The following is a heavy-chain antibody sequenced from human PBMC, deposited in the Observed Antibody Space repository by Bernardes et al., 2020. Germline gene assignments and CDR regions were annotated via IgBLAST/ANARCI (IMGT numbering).Heavy chain of an antibody. CDR1: GYTFTTYG. Sequence: SVQVSCKASGYTFTTYGVTWVRQAPGQGLEWMGWMNAHNGNTEYSQQVQDRITMTVDTSTTTAYMELRSLRFDDTAIYFCASGAFSAYWGQGTQLTVSS. CDR2: MNAHNGNT. V-gene: IGHV1-18*01. J-gene: IGHJ4*02. D-gene: IGHD4-17*01. CDR3: ASGAFSAY.